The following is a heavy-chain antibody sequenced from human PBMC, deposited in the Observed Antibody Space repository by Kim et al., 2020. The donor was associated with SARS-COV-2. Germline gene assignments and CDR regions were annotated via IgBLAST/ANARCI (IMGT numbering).Heavy chain of an antibody. J-gene: IGHJ5*02. CDR1: GGSLIGHY. CDR3: SKAWFAAPNWFAP. V-gene: IGHV4-59*11. CDR2: IYNTENT. D-gene: IGHD3-22*01. Sequence: SETLSLTCSVSGGSLIGHYWNWLRQPPGKGLEWIGHIYNTENTNYNPSLKSRVTISVDTSKNQFSLTLTSVTAADTAVYYCSKAWFAAPNWFAPWGHGTLFTVSS.